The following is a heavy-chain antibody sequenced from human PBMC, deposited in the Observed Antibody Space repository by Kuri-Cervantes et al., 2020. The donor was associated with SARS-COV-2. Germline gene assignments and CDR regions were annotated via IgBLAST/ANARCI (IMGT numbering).Heavy chain of an antibody. CDR2: IIPIFGIA. Sequence: SVKVSCKASGGTFSSYAISWVRQAPGQGLEWMGGIIPIFGIANYAQKFQGRVTITADKSTSTAYMELSSLRSEDTAVYYCAGGFIIFGGLPAGYWGQGTTVTVSS. CDR3: AGGFIIFGGLPAGY. D-gene: IGHD3-10*01. V-gene: IGHV1-69*10. J-gene: IGHJ6*02. CDR1: GGTFSSYA.